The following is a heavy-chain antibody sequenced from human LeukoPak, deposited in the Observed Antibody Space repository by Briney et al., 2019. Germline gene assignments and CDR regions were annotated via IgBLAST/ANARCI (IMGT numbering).Heavy chain of an antibody. CDR2: INTNTGTP. D-gene: IGHD6-19*01. V-gene: IGHV7-4-1*01. CDR3: ARGRGSGWHYVDY. J-gene: IGHJ4*02. Sequence: ASVKVSCKASGYTFTSYAMHWVRQAPGQRLEWMGWINTNTGTPTYAQGFTGRIVFSLDTSVSTAYPQISSLKAEDTAVYYCARGRGSGWHYVDYWGQGTLVTVSS. CDR1: GYTFTSYA.